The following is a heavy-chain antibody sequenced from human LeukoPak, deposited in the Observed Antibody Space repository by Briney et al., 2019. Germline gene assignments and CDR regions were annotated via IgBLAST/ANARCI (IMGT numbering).Heavy chain of an antibody. CDR3: AKLVVTAEGSFDY. D-gene: IGHD4-23*01. J-gene: IGHJ4*02. Sequence: PGGSLRLSRAASGFIVSGDFMSWVRQAPGKGLEWVSVIYSDGSTYYADSVKGRFTISRDNSKNTLYLQMNSLRAEDTAVYYCAKLVVTAEGSFDYWGQGTLVTVSS. CDR1: GFIVSGDF. CDR2: IYSDGST. V-gene: IGHV3-66*02.